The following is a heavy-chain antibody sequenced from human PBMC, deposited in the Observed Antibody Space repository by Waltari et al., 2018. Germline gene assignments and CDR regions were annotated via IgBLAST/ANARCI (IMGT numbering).Heavy chain of an antibody. CDR1: GGSFSGYY. CDR3: ARGHRITIFGVVASYFFDY. J-gene: IGHJ4*02. CDR2: INHSGST. Sequence: QVQLQQWGAGLLKPSETLSLTCAVYGGSFSGYYWSWIRQPPGKGLEWIGEINHSGSTNYNPSLKRRVTISVDTSKNQFSLKLSSVTAADTAVYYCARGHRITIFGVVASYFFDYWGQGTLVTVSS. V-gene: IGHV4-34*01. D-gene: IGHD3-3*01.